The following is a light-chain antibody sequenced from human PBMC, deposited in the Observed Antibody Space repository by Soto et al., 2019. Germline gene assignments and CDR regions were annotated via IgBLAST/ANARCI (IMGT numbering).Light chain of an antibody. CDR2: GAS. CDR3: QQYGSSAWT. CDR1: QSVSSSY. Sequence: EIVLTQSPGTLSLSPGERATLSCRASQSVSSSYLAWYQQKPGQAPRLLIYGASSRATGIPDRFSGSGSGTDFTLTISRLEPDDVAVYYCQQYGSSAWTFGQGTKVEIK. V-gene: IGKV3-20*01. J-gene: IGKJ1*01.